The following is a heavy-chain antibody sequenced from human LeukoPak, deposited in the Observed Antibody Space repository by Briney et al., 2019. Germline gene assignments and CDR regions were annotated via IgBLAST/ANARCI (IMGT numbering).Heavy chain of an antibody. J-gene: IGHJ4*02. CDR1: GFDVTNKY. V-gene: IGHV3-53*01. D-gene: IGHD1-1*01. Sequence: GGSLRLSCAASGFDVTNKYISWVRQAPGKGLEWVPVIYSGGSTYYADSVKGRFTMSRDNSKNTLYLQMTSLRAEDTAFYYCARDTSSNWASDYWGQGTLVTVSS. CDR3: ARDTSSNWASDY. CDR2: IYSGGST.